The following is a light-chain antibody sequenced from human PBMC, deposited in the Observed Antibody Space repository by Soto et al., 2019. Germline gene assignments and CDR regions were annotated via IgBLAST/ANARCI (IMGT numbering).Light chain of an antibody. CDR2: SNN. J-gene: IGLJ2*01. V-gene: IGLV1-44*01. Sequence: QSVLTQPPSASGTPGQRVTISCSGGSSNIGSNPVNWYQQLPGTAPKLLIYSNNQRPSGVPDRFSGSKSGTSASLAISALQSQDEADYYCAAWDSSLNAHLLFGGGTKLTVL. CDR1: SSNIGSNP. CDR3: AAWDSSLNAHLL.